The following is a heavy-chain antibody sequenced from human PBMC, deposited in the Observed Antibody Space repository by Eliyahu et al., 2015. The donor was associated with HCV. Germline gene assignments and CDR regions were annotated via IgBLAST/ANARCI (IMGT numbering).Heavy chain of an antibody. D-gene: IGHD5-24*01. CDR3: ASLSRDGYMEDGFDI. CDR1: GGSFSGYY. Sequence: QVQLQQWGAGLLKPSETLSLTCAVYGGSFSGYYWSWIRQPPGKGLEWIGEINHTGNTDYNPSLKSRVTISVDTSKNQFSLKLSSVTAADTAVYYCASLSRDGYMEDGFDIWGQGTMVTVSS. J-gene: IGHJ3*02. V-gene: IGHV4-34*01. CDR2: INHTGNT.